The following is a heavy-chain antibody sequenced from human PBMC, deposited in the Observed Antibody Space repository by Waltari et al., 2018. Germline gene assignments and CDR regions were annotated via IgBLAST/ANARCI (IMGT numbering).Heavy chain of an antibody. CDR2: MHPNSVGT. D-gene: IGHD5-18*01. CDR3: AGDPERGYSYGYRTDY. Sequence: QVQLVQSGAEVKKPGASVKVSCKASGYTFTGYYMHWVRQAPGQGLEWMGWMHPNSVGTNYAQKFQGRVTMTRDTSISTAYMELSRLRSDDTAVYYCAGDPERGYSYGYRTDYWGQGTLVTVSS. J-gene: IGHJ4*02. V-gene: IGHV1-2*02. CDR1: GYTFTGYY.